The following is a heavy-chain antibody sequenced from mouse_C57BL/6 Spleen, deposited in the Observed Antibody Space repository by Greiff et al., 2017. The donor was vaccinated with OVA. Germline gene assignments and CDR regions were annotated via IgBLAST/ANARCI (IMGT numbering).Heavy chain of an antibody. D-gene: IGHD1-1*01. J-gene: IGHJ1*03. V-gene: IGHV1-85*01. CDR3: ARYYGSTYDWYFDV. CDR2: IYPSDGST. Sequence: QVQLQQSGPELVKPGASVKLSCKASGYTFTSYDINWVKQRPGQGLEWIGWIYPSDGSTKYNEKFKGKATLTVDQSSSTAYMEHHSLTSEDSAGYFCARYYGSTYDWYFDVWGTGTTVTVSS. CDR1: GYTFTSYD.